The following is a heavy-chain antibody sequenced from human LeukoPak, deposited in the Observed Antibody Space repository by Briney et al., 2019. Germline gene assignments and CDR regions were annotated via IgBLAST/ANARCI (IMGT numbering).Heavy chain of an antibody. J-gene: IGHJ6*02. CDR2: IYYSGST. V-gene: IGHV4-30-4*01. CDR3: AREVTMVRGVIRHPPNMDV. CDR1: GVSISSGDYY. Sequence: PSETLSPTCTVSGVSISSGDYYWSWLRQPPGKGLEWIGYIYYSGSTYYNPSLKSRVTISVDTSKNQFSLKLSSVTAADTAVYYCAREVTMVRGVIRHPPNMDVWGQGTTVTVSS. D-gene: IGHD3-10*01.